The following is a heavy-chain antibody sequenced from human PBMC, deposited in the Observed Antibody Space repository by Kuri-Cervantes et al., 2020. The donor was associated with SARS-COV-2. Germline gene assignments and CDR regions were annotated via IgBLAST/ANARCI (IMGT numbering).Heavy chain of an antibody. Sequence: GESLKISCAASGFTFSSYAMNWVRQAPAKGLEWVSYISNSGGTIYYADSVKGRFTISRDNAKNSLYLQMNSLRAEDTAVYYCARASFDFWSGYYTGYFLDYWGQGTLVTVSS. D-gene: IGHD3-3*01. CDR1: GFTFSSYA. J-gene: IGHJ4*02. V-gene: IGHV3-48*01. CDR3: ARASFDFWSGYYTGYFLDY. CDR2: ISNSGGTI.